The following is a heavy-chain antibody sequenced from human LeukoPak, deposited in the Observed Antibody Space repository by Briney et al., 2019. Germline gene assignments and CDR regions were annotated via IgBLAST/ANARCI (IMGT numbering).Heavy chain of an antibody. J-gene: IGHJ4*02. D-gene: IGHD5-12*01. CDR3: ATAQWLRFPPDY. V-gene: IGHV1-24*01. CDR1: GYTLTELS. Sequence: ASVKVSCKVSGYTLTELSMHWVRQAPGKGLEWMGGFDPEDGETIYAQKFQGRVTMTEDTSTDTAYMELSSLSSEDTAVYYCATAQWLRFPPDYWGQGTLVTVSS. CDR2: FDPEDGET.